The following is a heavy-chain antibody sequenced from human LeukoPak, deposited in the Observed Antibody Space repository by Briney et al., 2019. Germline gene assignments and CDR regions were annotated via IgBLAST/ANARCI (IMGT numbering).Heavy chain of an antibody. V-gene: IGHV3-53*01. J-gene: IGHJ4*02. CDR3: ARVEMYGGNSVDY. D-gene: IGHD4-23*01. CDR1: GLTFSGNY. Sequence: GGSLRLSCAASGLTFSGNYMTWVRQAPGKGLEWVSLIYSGGSTLYSDSVKGRFNISVDYSKNTLYLQMNRLRAEDTAVYYCARVEMYGGNSVDYWGQGTLVTVSS. CDR2: IYSGGST.